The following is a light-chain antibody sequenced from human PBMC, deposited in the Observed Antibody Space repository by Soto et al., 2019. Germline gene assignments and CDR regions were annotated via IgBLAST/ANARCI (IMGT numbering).Light chain of an antibody. V-gene: IGKV3-20*01. Sequence: EIVLTQSPGTLSLSPGERASLSCRASQSIANNYLAWYQQKPGQAPRLLIYGASSRATDVPDRFSGSGSGTDFTLTISRLEPEDFAVYFCQQYTKSPRSTFGQGTKLEIK. CDR2: GAS. J-gene: IGKJ2*01. CDR1: QSIANNY. CDR3: QQYTKSPRST.